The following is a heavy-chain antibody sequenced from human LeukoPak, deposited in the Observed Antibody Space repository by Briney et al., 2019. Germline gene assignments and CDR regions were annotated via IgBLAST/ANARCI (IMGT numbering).Heavy chain of an antibody. CDR3: ARVRDRSSYFYDLDY. V-gene: IGHV4-4*07. CDR2: IHVDGTT. CDR1: IGSVTSYY. Sequence: SETLSLTCSVSIGSVTSYYWSWFRQPVGKTLEGIGQIHVDGTTDYNPSLKSRVTISVDTSKNQFSLKLSSVTAADTAVYYCARVRDRSSYFYDLDYWGQGTLVTVSS. D-gene: IGHD3-22*01. J-gene: IGHJ4*02.